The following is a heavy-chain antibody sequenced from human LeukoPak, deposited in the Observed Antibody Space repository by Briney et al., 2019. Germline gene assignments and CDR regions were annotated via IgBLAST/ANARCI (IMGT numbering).Heavy chain of an antibody. V-gene: IGHV3-7*01. Sequence: GGSLRLSCAASGFTLNRCWMSWVRQAPGKGLEWVANINEDGGERHYVDSVKGRFTISRDNAKNSLYLQMNSLGAEDTAVYYCARGGNLENWGGGTLVTVSS. CDR2: INEDGGER. CDR1: GFTLNRCW. D-gene: IGHD1-14*01. CDR3: ARGGNLEN. J-gene: IGHJ4*02.